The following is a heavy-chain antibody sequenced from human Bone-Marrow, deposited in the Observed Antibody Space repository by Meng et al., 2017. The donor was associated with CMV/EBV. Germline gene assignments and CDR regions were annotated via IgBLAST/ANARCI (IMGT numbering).Heavy chain of an antibody. V-gene: IGHV3-30*04. CDR3: ASPGATGDAFDI. CDR2: ISYDGSNK. Sequence: GESLKISCAASGFTFSSYAMHWVRQAPGKGLEWVAVISYDGSNKYYADSVKGRFTISRDNSKNTLYLQMNSLRAEDTAVYYCASPGATGDAFDIWGQGTMVTVSS. CDR1: GFTFSSYA. D-gene: IGHD4-11*01. J-gene: IGHJ3*02.